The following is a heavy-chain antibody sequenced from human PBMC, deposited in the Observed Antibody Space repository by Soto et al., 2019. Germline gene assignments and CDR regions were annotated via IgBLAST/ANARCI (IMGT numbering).Heavy chain of an antibody. CDR3: AKEKNYYDSSGYFQGLFDY. J-gene: IGHJ4*02. CDR2: ISYDGSNK. Sequence: QVQLVESGGGVVQPGRSLRLSRAASGFTFSSYGMHWVRQAPGKGLEWVAVISYDGSNKYYADSVKGRFTISRDNSKNTLYLQMNSLRAEDTAVYYCAKEKNYYDSSGYFQGLFDYWGQGTLVTVSS. CDR1: GFTFSSYG. V-gene: IGHV3-30*18. D-gene: IGHD3-22*01.